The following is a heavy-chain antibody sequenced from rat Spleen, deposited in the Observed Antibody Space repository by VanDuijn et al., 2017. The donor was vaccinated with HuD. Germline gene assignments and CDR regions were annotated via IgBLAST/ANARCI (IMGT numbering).Heavy chain of an antibody. CDR2: ISTGGDIT. D-gene: IGHD1-12*02. V-gene: IGHV5S13*01. Sequence: EVQLVESGGGLMQPGRSLKLSCAASGFTFSNYDMAWVRQAPTKGLEWIASISTGGDITYYRDSVKGRFTVSRDDANNTHYLHMDSLRSEDTATYYCTRPPYDGTYYHYFDYWGQGVMVTVSS. CDR3: TRPPYDGTYYHYFDY. CDR1: GFTFSNYD. J-gene: IGHJ2*01.